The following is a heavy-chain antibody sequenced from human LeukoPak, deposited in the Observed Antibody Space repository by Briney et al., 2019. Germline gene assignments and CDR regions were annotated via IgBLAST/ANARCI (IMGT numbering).Heavy chain of an antibody. V-gene: IGHV3-7*01. CDR3: ARAVGRTSNWFGFDF. CDR1: GFTFSSYW. Sequence: GSLRLSCAASGFTFSSYWMNWLRQAPGKGLEWVANMKQDVSEINYLDSVKGRFTISRDNARNSLYLQMNSLRAEDTAVYYCARAVGRTSNWFGFDFWGQGTLVTVPS. D-gene: IGHD6-13*01. CDR2: MKQDVSEI. J-gene: IGHJ5*01.